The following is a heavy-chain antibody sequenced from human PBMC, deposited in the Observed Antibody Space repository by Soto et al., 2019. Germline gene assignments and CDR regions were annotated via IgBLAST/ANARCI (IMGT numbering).Heavy chain of an antibody. CDR1: GGSISSSSYY. D-gene: IGHD2-15*01. Sequence: PSETLSLTCTVSGGSISSSSYYWGWIRQPPGKGLEWIGSIYYSGSSYYNPSLKSRVTISVDTSKNQFSLKLSSVTAADTAVYYCARGGSGYFDYWGQGTLVTVSS. CDR3: ARGGSGYFDY. V-gene: IGHV4-39*01. J-gene: IGHJ4*02. CDR2: IYYSGSS.